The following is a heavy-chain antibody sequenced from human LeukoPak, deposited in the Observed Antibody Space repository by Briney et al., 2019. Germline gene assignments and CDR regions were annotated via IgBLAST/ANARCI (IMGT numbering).Heavy chain of an antibody. V-gene: IGHV4-38-2*02. CDR2: IFHSGTT. CDR1: GYSISTGYY. Sequence: SETLSLTCTVSGYSISTGYYWGWIRQSPEKGLEWTGSIFHSGTTYYNPSLKSRVTLSVDTSKNQFSLRLSSVTAADTAVYFCAKSIASAGTNSCYYMDVWGKGTTVTVSS. D-gene: IGHD6-13*01. J-gene: IGHJ6*03. CDR3: AKSIASAGTNSCYYMDV.